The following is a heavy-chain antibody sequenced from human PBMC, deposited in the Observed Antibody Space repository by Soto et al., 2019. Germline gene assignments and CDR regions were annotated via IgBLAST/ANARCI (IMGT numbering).Heavy chain of an antibody. CDR1: GGTFSSYA. Sequence: QVQLVQSGAEVKKPGSSVKVSCKASGGTFSSYAISWVRQAPGQGLEWMGGIIPIFGTANYAQKFQGRVTITADESTSTAYMELSSLRSEDTAVYYCARDNRYCSSTSCYPYYYGMDVWDQGTTVTVSS. V-gene: IGHV1-69*01. CDR3: ARDNRYCSSTSCYPYYYGMDV. J-gene: IGHJ6*02. CDR2: IIPIFGTA. D-gene: IGHD2-2*01.